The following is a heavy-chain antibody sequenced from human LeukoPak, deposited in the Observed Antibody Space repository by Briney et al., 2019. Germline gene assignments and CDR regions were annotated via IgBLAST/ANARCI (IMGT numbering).Heavy chain of an antibody. CDR3: AREGREYYDFWSGYQREGPNFDY. J-gene: IGHJ4*02. CDR1: GYTFTSYG. Sequence: ASVTVSCKASGYTFTSYGISWVRQSPGQGLEWMGWISAYNGNTNYAQKLQGRVTMTTDTSTSTAYMELRSLRSDDTAVYYCAREGREYYDFWSGYQREGPNFDYWGQGTLVTVSS. D-gene: IGHD3-3*01. V-gene: IGHV1-18*01. CDR2: ISAYNGNT.